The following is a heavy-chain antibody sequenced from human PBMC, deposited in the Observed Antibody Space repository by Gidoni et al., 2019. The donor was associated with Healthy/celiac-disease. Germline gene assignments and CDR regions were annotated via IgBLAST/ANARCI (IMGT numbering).Heavy chain of an antibody. Sequence: EVQLVESGGGLVQPGRSLRPSCAASGLPFDAYAMTWVRQAPGKGLGWVAGISWDSGRIGYADSVKGRFTISRDNAKNSLYLQMNSLRAEDTALYYCAKVAGPTVAPFDYWGQGTLVTVSS. CDR3: AKVAGPTVAPFDY. D-gene: IGHD4-17*01. J-gene: IGHJ4*02. CDR2: ISWDSGRI. V-gene: IGHV3-9*01. CDR1: GLPFDAYA.